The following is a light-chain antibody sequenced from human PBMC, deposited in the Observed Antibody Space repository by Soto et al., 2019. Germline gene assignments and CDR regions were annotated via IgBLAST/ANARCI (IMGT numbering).Light chain of an antibody. J-gene: IGKJ4*01. CDR3: MQRISRLT. Sequence: IVLTQTPLSLSVTPGQPASISCKSAQSLVYSDGKTYLYWYLQKPGQPPQPLIHGASNRFSGVPEWCSGSGSGTDFTLTISRVEEEDVGVYFCMQRISRLTFGGGTKVDIK. V-gene: IGKV2D-29*01. CDR2: GAS. CDR1: QSLVYSDGKTY.